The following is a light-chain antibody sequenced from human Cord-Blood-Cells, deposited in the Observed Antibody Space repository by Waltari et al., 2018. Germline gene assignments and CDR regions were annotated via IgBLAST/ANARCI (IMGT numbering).Light chain of an antibody. V-gene: IGLV2-14*01. CDR1: SSDVGGYNN. CDR3: SSYTSSSTLV. Sequence: QSALPQLASLSGSPGQSITIPCTGTSSDVGGYNNVSWYQQHPGKAPKLMIYEVSNRPSGVSNRFSGSKSGNTASLTISGLQAEDEADYYCSSYTSSSTLVFGTGTKVTVL. J-gene: IGLJ1*01. CDR2: EVS.